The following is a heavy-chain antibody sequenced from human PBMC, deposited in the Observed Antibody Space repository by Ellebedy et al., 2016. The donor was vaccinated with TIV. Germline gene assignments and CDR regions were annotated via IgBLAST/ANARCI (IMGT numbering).Heavy chain of an antibody. Sequence: AASVKVSCKTSGYTFGSFDIVWVRQATGQGLEWMGWMNPNSANTGYAEKFRYPVTLTRDTSTDTAYMELNSLRSEDTAVYYCARARRGPLWADNWGQGTLVAVSS. CDR1: GYTFGSFD. V-gene: IGHV1-8*01. D-gene: IGHD3-10*01. J-gene: IGHJ4*02. CDR3: ARARRGPLWADN. CDR2: MNPNSANT.